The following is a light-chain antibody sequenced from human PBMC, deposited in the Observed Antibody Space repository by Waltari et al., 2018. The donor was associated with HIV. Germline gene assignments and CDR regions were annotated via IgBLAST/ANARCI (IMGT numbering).Light chain of an antibody. J-gene: IGLJ2*01. CDR1: SSDVGGYNS. CDR3: SSYAGSNNVL. CDR2: EVT. Sequence: QSALTQPPSASGSPGQSVAISCTGTSSDVGGYNSVSWYQQHPGKAPKLMIYEVTKRPSGFPDRFSGSKSGNTASVTVSGLQAEDEADYYCSSYAGSNNVLFGGGTKLTVL. V-gene: IGLV2-8*01.